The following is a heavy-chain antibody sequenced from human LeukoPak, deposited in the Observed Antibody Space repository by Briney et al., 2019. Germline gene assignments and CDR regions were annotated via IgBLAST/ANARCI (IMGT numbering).Heavy chain of an antibody. V-gene: IGHV3-30*02. CDR3: AKGRAVAVPSAANSFDY. J-gene: IGHJ4*02. CDR2: IRYDGSNK. CDR1: GFTFSSYG. D-gene: IGHD2-2*01. Sequence: GGSLRLSCAASGFTFSSYGMHWVRQAPGKGLEWVAVIRYDGSNKYYADSVKGRFTISRDNSKNTLYLQMNSLRAEDTAVYYCAKGRAVAVPSAANSFDYWGQGTLVTVSS.